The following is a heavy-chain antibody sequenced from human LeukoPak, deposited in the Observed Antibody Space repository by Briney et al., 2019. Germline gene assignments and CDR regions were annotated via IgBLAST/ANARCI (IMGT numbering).Heavy chain of an antibody. V-gene: IGHV3-21*05. J-gene: IGHJ6*02. CDR3: ARDTCSSTSCYGYYYYGMDV. CDR2: ISSSSSYI. D-gene: IGHD2-2*01. Sequence: GGSLRLSCAASEFTFSSYSMNWVRQAPGKGLEWVSYISSSSSYIYYADSVKGRFTISRDNAKNSLYLQMNSLRAEDTAVYYCARDTCSSTSCYGYYYYGMDVWGQGTTVTVSS. CDR1: EFTFSSYS.